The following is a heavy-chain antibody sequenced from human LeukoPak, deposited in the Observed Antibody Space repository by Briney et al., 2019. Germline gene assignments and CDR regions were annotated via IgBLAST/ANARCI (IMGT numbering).Heavy chain of an antibody. CDR2: INPNSGGT. Sequence: GASVKVSCKASGYTFTGYYMHWVRQAPGQGLEWMGWINPNSGGTNYAQKFQGWVTMTRDTSISTAYMELSRLRSDDTAVYYCARDWSSWYGGYFDYWGQGTLVTVSS. D-gene: IGHD6-13*01. J-gene: IGHJ4*02. V-gene: IGHV1-2*04. CDR3: ARDWSSWYGGYFDY. CDR1: GYTFTGYY.